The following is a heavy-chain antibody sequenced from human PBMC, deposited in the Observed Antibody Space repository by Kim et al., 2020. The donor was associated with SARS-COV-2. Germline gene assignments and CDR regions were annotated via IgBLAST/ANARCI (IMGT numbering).Heavy chain of an antibody. Sequence: DISRKHYASYEKGLFTISRDNAKNSLFMQMNSLRAEDTAVYYCARDPTTDVWGKGTTVTVSS. CDR2: DISRK. D-gene: IGHD5-12*01. V-gene: IGHV3-7*01. J-gene: IGHJ6*03. CDR3: ARDPTTDV.